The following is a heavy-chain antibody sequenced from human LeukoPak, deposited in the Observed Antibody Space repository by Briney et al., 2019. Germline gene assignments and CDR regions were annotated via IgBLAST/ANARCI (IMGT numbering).Heavy chain of an antibody. D-gene: IGHD6-19*01. J-gene: IGHJ4*02. V-gene: IGHV3-23*01. CDR2: ISDGGGST. Sequence: GGSLRLSCAASGFTFSSYAMTWVRQAPGKGLEWVSAISDGGGSTYYADSVKGRFTITRDNPKNTLYLQMNSLRAEDTAIYYCAKDGTRSSGWYYFNFWGQGTLVTVSS. CDR1: GFTFSSYA. CDR3: AKDGTRSSGWYYFNF.